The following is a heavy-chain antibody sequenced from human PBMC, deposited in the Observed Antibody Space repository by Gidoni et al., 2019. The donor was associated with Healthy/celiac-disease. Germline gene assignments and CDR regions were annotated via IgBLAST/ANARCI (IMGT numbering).Heavy chain of an antibody. CDR1: GYTFTGYY. D-gene: IGHD2-15*01. CDR2: INPNSGGT. CDR3: ARDWRYCSGGSCYNFPVLEWYFDL. J-gene: IGHJ2*01. V-gene: IGHV1-2*04. Sequence: QVQLVQSGAEVQKPGASVTVSCKASGYTFTGYYMHWVRPSPGQGLEWMGWINPNSGGTNYAQKFQGWVTMTRDTSISTAYMELSRLRSDDTAVYYCARDWRYCSGGSCYNFPVLEWYFDLWGRGTLVTVSS.